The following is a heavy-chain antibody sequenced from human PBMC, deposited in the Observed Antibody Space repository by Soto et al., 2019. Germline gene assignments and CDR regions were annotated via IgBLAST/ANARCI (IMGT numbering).Heavy chain of an antibody. D-gene: IGHD4-4*01. CDR2: MNAYNGNS. Sequence: QVQLVQSGAEVKKPGASVKVSCKASGYIFTNYGISWVRQAPGQGLEWMGWMNAYNGNSNNAQKVQGRVTMTTDKSTNTAYMEQRSLRSDDTAVYFRARAQTPTESDYCGQGTLVTVSS. J-gene: IGHJ4*02. CDR1: GYIFTNYG. CDR3: ARAQTPTESDY. V-gene: IGHV1-18*04.